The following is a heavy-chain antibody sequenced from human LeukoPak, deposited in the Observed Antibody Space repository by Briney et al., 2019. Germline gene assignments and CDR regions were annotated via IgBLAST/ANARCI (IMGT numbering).Heavy chain of an antibody. Sequence: SETLSLNCTVSGGSINSYYWSWLRQPPGKGLEWIGYIYTSGSTNYNPSLKSQVTISVYTYKHHFSLKLNSVTAADTAVYYLARHDSWRLRYFDWLPVGYYYMDVWGKGTTVTVSS. CDR1: GGSINSYY. J-gene: IGHJ6*03. D-gene: IGHD3-9*01. CDR2: IYTSGST. V-gene: IGHV4-4*09. CDR3: ARHDSWRLRYFDWLPVGYYYMDV.